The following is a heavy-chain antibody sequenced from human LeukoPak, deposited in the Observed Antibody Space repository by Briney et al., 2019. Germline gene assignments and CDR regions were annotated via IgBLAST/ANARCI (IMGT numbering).Heavy chain of an antibody. V-gene: IGHV4-34*12. D-gene: IGHD6-19*01. CDR3: ARSPLTQWLVNWFDP. CDR1: GGSFSGYS. Sequence: SETLSLTCAVYGGSFSGYSWSWIRQPPGKGLEWVGEMIHSGSTNYNPSLKSRVTISVDTSKNQFSLKLSSVTAADTAVYYCARSPLTQWLVNWFDPWGQGTLVTVSS. CDR2: MIHSGST. J-gene: IGHJ5*02.